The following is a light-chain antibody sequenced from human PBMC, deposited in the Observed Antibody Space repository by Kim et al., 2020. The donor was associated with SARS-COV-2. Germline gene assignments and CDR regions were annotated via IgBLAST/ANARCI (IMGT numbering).Light chain of an antibody. J-gene: IGKJ1*01. Sequence: ASGGDRVTITCLASQDIAYSLAWYQQKPGKVPNLLSYAASTLQSGVPSRFSGSGSGTQFTLTIGSLQTEDVSTYYCQKYNSAPWTFGPGTKVDIK. CDR3: QKYNSAPWT. CDR2: AAS. CDR1: QDIAYS. V-gene: IGKV1-27*01.